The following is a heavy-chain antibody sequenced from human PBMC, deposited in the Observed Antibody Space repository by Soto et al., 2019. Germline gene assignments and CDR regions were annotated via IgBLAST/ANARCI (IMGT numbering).Heavy chain of an antibody. Sequence: QLQLQESGPGLVKPSQTLSLTCTVSGGSVSSNSYSWGWVRQPPGKGLEWIGTIYYNDNTHSNPSLQSRVTISVDTSKNEFSLRLNSVTAAYTAVYYCANLNENCVSIECDRYYDMGVWGPGTTVTVSS. J-gene: IGHJ6*02. CDR3: ANLNENCVSIECDRYYDMGV. CDR2: IYYNDNT. D-gene: IGHD2-2*01. CDR1: GGSVSSNSYS. V-gene: IGHV4-39*01.